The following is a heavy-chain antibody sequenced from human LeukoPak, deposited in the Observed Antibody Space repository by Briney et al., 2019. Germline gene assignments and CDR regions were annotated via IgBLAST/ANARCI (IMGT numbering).Heavy chain of an antibody. CDR1: GGTFSSYA. Sequence: SVKVSCKASGGTFSSYAICWVRQAPGQGLEWMGRIIPIFGIANYAQKFQGRVTITADKSTSTAYMELSSLRSEDTAVYYCARFGIAAAVAYYYYGMDVWGQGTTVTVSS. V-gene: IGHV1-69*04. D-gene: IGHD6-13*01. CDR3: ARFGIAAAVAYYYYGMDV. CDR2: IIPIFGIA. J-gene: IGHJ6*02.